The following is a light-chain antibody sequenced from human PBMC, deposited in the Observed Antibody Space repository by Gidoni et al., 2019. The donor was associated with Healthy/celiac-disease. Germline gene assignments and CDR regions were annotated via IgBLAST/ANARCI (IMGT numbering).Light chain of an antibody. Sequence: IVLTQSPGTLSWSPGERATLSCRASQSVSSSYLAWYQQKPGQAPRLLIYGASSRATCIPDRFSGSGSGTDFTLTISRLEPEDFAVYYCQQYGSSPPYTFGQGTKLEIK. V-gene: IGKV3-20*01. CDR3: QQYGSSPPYT. CDR2: GAS. CDR1: QSVSSSY. J-gene: IGKJ2*01.